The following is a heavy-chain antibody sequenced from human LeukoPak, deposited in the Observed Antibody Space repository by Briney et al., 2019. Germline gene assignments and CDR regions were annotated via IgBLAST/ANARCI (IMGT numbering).Heavy chain of an antibody. CDR3: ARDEGI. Sequence: GGSARLSCAASGFTFSSYAMHWIRQAPGKGLEWVAVISYDGSNKYYADSVKGRFTISRDNSKNTLYLQMNSLRAEDTAVYYCARDEGIWGQGTLVTVSS. J-gene: IGHJ4*02. V-gene: IGHV3-30*04. CDR1: GFTFSSYA. CDR2: ISYDGSNK.